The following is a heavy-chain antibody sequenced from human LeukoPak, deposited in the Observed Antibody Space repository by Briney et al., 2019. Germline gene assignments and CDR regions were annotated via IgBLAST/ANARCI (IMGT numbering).Heavy chain of an antibody. V-gene: IGHV4-39*07. D-gene: IGHD3-16*02. J-gene: IGHJ6*03. CDR1: GDSISSSSSY. Sequence: SETLSLTCTVSGDSISSSSSYWGWIRQPPGKGLEWIGSIYYSGSTYYNTSLKSRVTISVDTSKNQLSLKLSSVTAADTAVYYCARELITFGGVIVIDYYYYMDVWGKGTTVTVSS. CDR2: IYYSGST. CDR3: ARELITFGGVIVIDYYYYMDV.